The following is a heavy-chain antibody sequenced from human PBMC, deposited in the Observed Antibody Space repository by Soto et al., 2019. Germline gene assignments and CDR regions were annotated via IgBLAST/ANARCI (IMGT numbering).Heavy chain of an antibody. J-gene: IGHJ6*02. V-gene: IGHV3-21*01. CDR1: GSTLTTCS. CDR2: ISCPTDDI. CDR3: ARYAHDYDSSGYFPGGLDV. D-gene: IGHD3-22*01. Sequence: PGGSLRLSCAVSGSTLTTCSVNCVRQAPGKGLEGVSSISCPTDDIYYADSVNGRFTISTDNANNSVYLQMNSLRVEDTAVYYCARYAHDYDSSGYFPGGLDVWGQGTTVTVSS.